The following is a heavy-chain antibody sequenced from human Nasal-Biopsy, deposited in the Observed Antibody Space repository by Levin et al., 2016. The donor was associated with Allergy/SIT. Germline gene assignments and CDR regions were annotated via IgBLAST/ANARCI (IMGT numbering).Heavy chain of an antibody. CDR1: GDSLSTHW. D-gene: IGHD1-26*01. Sequence: GESLKISCQVSGDSLSTHWITWVRQMPGKGLECVGRIDPRDSHTKYSPSFQGLVTITADRSLNTAYLQWSSLMPSDTAVYFCARHIEWGSSYNEGFFDLWGRGTLVTVSS. CDR2: IDPRDSHT. V-gene: IGHV5-10-1*01. CDR3: ARHIEWGSSYNEGFFDL. J-gene: IGHJ2*01.